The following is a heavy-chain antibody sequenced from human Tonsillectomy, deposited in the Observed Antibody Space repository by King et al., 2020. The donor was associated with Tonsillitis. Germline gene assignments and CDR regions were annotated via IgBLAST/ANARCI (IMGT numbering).Heavy chain of an antibody. CDR3: AKDNFWYALG. V-gene: IGHV3-23*04. CDR1: GFTFNTYA. D-gene: IGHD6-13*01. Sequence: VQLVESGGGLVQPGGSLRLSCAASGFTFNTYAMSWVRQAPGKGFEWVSAISGSGDSTYYADSVKGRFTISRDNSKNTLYLQMNSLRAEDTAMYYCAKDNFWYALGWGQGTLLAVSS. CDR2: ISGSGDST. J-gene: IGHJ4*02.